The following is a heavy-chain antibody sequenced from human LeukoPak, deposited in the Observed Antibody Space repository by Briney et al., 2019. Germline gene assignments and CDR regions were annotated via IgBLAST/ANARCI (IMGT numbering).Heavy chain of an antibody. CDR2: INPNIGGT. CDR1: GHTFTGYY. V-gene: IGHV1-2*02. J-gene: IGHJ6*02. D-gene: IGHD6-13*01. CDR3: ARDFRITAAGTGYYYGMDV. Sequence: ASVKVSCKASGHTFTGYYMHWVRQAPGQGLEWMGWINPNIGGTNYAQKFQGRVTMTRDTSISTAYMELRRLRSDDTAVYYCARDFRITAAGTGYYYGMDVWGQGTTVTVSS.